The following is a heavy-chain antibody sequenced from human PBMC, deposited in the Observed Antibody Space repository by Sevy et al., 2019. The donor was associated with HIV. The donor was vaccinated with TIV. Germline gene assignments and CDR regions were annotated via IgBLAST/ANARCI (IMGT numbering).Heavy chain of an antibody. J-gene: IGHJ4*02. CDR3: AKDVVGGYYDSSGYSDH. CDR1: GFTFTEFV. V-gene: IGHV3-23*01. D-gene: IGHD3-22*01. Sequence: GSSLRLSCAASGFTFTEFVMSWVRQAPGKGLEWVSTINSGGGSTYYADSVKGRFTISRDNSQNTLDLQMNSLRAEDTAVYYCAKDVVGGYYDSSGYSDHWGQGTLVTVSS. CDR2: INSGGGST.